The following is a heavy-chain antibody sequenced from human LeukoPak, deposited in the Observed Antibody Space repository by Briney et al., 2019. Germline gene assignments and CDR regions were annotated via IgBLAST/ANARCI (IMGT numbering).Heavy chain of an antibody. CDR1: GGSFSGYY. CDR3: ARDRWSGHHGYYYYYYMDV. J-gene: IGHJ6*03. Sequence: PSETLSLTCAVYGGSFSGYYWSWIRQPPGKGLEWIGEINHSGSTNYNPSLKSRVTISVDTSKNQFSLKLSSVTAADTAVYYCARDRWSGHHGYYYYYYMDVWGKGTTVTVSS. V-gene: IGHV4-34*01. CDR2: INHSGST. D-gene: IGHD3-3*01.